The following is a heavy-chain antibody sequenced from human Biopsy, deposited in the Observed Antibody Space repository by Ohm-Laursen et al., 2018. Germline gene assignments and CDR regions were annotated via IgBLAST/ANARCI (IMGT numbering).Heavy chain of an antibody. J-gene: IGHJ5*02. Sequence: TLSLTCAVSGGSISSSTTYYWAWLRQPPGKGLEWIGSIYNTETTFYNPSLKSRVTISVDTSTHQFSLKVSSVTAADTALYFCARHPTGFWFDPWGHGTLVTVSS. CDR1: GGSISSSTTYY. CDR2: IYNTETT. V-gene: IGHV4-39*01. CDR3: ARHPTGFWFDP.